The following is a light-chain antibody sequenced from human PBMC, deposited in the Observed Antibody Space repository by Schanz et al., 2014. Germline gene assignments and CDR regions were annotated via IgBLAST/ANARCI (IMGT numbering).Light chain of an antibody. Sequence: QSALTQPASVSGSPGQSITISCTGTSSDVGSYNYVSWYQHHPGKAPKLIIYDVHHRPSGVSNRFSGSKSGNTASLTISGLQAEDEADYYCSSYTSSSTVVFGGGTKVTVL. J-gene: IGLJ2*01. CDR3: SSYTSSSTVV. CDR1: SSDVGSYNY. V-gene: IGLV2-14*03. CDR2: DVH.